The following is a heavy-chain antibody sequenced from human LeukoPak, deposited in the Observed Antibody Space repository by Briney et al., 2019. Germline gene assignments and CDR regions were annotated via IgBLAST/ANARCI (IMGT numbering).Heavy chain of an antibody. J-gene: IGHJ3*02. V-gene: IGHV4-34*01. CDR2: INHSGST. Sequence: SETLSLTCAVYGGSFSGYYWSWIRQPPGKGLEWIGEINHSGSTNYNPSLKSRVTISVDTSKNQFSLKLSSVTAADMAVYYCANSPRVGATSAFDIWGQGTMVTVSS. CDR3: ANSPRVGATSAFDI. CDR1: GGSFSGYY. D-gene: IGHD1-26*01.